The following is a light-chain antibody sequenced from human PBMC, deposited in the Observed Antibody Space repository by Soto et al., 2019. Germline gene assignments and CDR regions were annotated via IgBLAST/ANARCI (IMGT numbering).Light chain of an antibody. CDR1: SSNIGAGYD. V-gene: IGLV1-40*01. Sequence: QAVVTQPPSVSGATGQRVTISCTGSSSNIGAGYDVHWYQQLPGTAPKLLIYGNSNRPSGVPDRFSGSKSGTSASLAITGLQAEDEADYYCQSYDSSLSVVFGGGTQLTV. CDR2: GNS. J-gene: IGLJ2*01. CDR3: QSYDSSLSVV.